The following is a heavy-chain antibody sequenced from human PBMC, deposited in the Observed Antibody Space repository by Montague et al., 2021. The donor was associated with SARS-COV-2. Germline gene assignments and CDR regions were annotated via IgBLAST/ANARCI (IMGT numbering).Heavy chain of an antibody. D-gene: IGHD6-19*01. Sequence: SETLSLTCTVSGGSIRSTTFYWGWIRQSPGKGLEWIGYIYEGDTTXYXXXXKXRVAISLDTPNSQFSLKITSLIVADTAIYYCVTPGKTAVAGQFDYWGPGILVTVSS. V-gene: IGHV4-39*07. CDR1: GGSIRSTTFY. CDR2: IYEGDTT. J-gene: IGHJ4*02. CDR3: VTPGKTAVAGQFDY.